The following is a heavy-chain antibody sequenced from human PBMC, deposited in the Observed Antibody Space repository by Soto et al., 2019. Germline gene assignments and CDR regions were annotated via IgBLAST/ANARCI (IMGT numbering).Heavy chain of an antibody. Sequence: QVQLQESGPGLVKPSETLSLTCTVSGGSISSYYWSWIRQPPGKGLEWIGYIYYSGSTNYNPSLKSRVTISVDTSKNQFSLKLSCVTAADTAVYYCARRYSSSFDYWGQGTLVTVSS. CDR2: IYYSGST. CDR1: GGSISSYY. J-gene: IGHJ4*02. D-gene: IGHD6-13*01. CDR3: ARRYSSSFDY. V-gene: IGHV4-59*08.